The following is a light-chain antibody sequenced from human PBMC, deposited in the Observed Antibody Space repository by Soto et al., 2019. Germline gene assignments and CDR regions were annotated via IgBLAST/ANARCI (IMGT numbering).Light chain of an antibody. J-gene: IGLJ3*02. CDR2: EVS. V-gene: IGLV2-8*01. CDR3: SSYAGSNNFEWV. CDR1: SNDIGGYNY. Sequence: QSAQTQPASVSGSPGQSITISCTGTSNDIGGYNYVSWYQQHPGKAPKLMIYEVSKRPSGVPDRFSGSKSGNTASLTVSGLQAEDEADYYCSSYAGSNNFEWVFGGGTKLTVL.